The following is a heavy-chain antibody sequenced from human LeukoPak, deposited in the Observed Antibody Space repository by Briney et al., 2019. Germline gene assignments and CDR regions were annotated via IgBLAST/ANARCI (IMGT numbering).Heavy chain of an antibody. CDR1: GFTFSSYG. CDR2: IWYDGSNK. CDR3: AREPVTTYAFDI. D-gene: IGHD4-17*01. J-gene: IGHJ3*02. Sequence: GRSLRLSCAASGFTFSSYGMHWVRQAPGKGLEWVAVIWYDGSNKYYADSVKGRFTISRDNSKNTLYLQMNSLRAEDTVVYYCAREPVTTYAFDIWGQGTMVTVSS. V-gene: IGHV3-33*01.